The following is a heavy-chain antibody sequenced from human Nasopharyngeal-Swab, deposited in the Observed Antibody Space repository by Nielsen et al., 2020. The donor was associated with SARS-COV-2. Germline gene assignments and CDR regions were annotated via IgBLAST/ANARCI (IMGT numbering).Heavy chain of an antibody. CDR2: INPSGGST. J-gene: IGHJ4*02. Sequence: ASVPVSCKASCYTFTSYYMHWVLQAPGQGLEWLGIINPSGGSTSYAQKFQGRVTMTRDTSTSTVYMELSSLRSEDTAVYYCAKRALSTPGNYFDFWGQGTLVIVSS. V-gene: IGHV1-46*01. CDR1: CYTFTSYY. D-gene: IGHD5-24*01. CDR3: AKRALSTPGNYFDF.